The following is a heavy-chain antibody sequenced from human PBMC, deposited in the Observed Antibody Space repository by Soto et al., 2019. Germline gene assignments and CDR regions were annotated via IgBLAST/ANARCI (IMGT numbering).Heavy chain of an antibody. CDR3: ARWGYYDFWSGYPRGAYFDY. Sequence: SETLSLTCTVSGGSISSYYWSWIRQPPGKGLEWIGYIYYSGSTNYNPSLKSRVTISVDTSKNQFSLKLSSVTAADTAVYYCARWGYYDFWSGYPRGAYFDYWGQGTLVTVSS. CDR2: IYYSGST. D-gene: IGHD3-3*01. J-gene: IGHJ4*02. CDR1: GGSISSYY. V-gene: IGHV4-59*08.